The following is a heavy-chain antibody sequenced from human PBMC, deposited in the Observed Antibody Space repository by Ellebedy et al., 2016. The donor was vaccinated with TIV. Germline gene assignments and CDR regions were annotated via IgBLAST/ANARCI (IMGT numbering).Heavy chain of an antibody. CDR3: VRDQMGSSYPFDY. D-gene: IGHD5-24*01. CDR2: IHSDGRTT. CDR1: GFSFSSYS. J-gene: IGHJ4*02. V-gene: IGHV3-74*01. Sequence: GESLKISCAASGFSFSSYSMHWVRQAPGKGLVWVSRIHSDGRTTSYADSVKGRFTISRDSAKNMVYLQMNSLRAEDTAVFYCVRDQMGSSYPFDYWGQGTLVTVSP.